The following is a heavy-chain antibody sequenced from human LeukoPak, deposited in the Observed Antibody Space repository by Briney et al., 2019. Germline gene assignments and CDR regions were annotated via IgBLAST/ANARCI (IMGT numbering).Heavy chain of an antibody. CDR1: GGSISSHY. J-gene: IGHJ4*02. Sequence: SETLSLTCTVSGGSISSHYWSWIRQPPGKGLEWIGYIYYSGSTNYNPSLKSRVTISVDTSKNQFSLKLSSVTAADTAVYYCARGGWFSFDYWGQGTLVTVSS. V-gene: IGHV4-59*11. D-gene: IGHD6-19*01. CDR2: IYYSGST. CDR3: ARGGWFSFDY.